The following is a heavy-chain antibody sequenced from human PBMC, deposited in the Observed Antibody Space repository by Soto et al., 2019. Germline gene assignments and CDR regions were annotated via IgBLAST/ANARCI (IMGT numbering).Heavy chain of an antibody. CDR1: ASTFTGYT. Sequence: QVHLVQSGTEVKEPGASVMVSCKAPASTFTGYTINWVRKAPGQGLEWMGWNSTCNGNTKYAGNFECRVTMTTNTSTTTAYMELTSLTFDDTAVYIFARGTVTSGRWFGPWGKGTLFSVS. CDR2: NSTCNGNT. D-gene: IGHD4-17*01. CDR3: ARGTVTSGRWFGP. V-gene: IGHV1-18*04. J-gene: IGHJ5*02.